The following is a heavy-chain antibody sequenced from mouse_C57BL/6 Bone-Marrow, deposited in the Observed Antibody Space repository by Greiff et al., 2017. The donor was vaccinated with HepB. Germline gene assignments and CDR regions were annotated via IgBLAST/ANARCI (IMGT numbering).Heavy chain of an antibody. D-gene: IGHD1-1*01. CDR3: ARVYGSSFHY. CDR2: IDPSDSYT. Sequence: VQLQQPGAELVMPVASVKLSCKASGYTFTSYWMHWVKQRPGQGLEWIGEIDPSDSYTNYNQKFKGKSTLTVDKSSSTAYMQLSSLTSEDSAVYYCARVYGSSFHYWGQGTSVTVSS. CDR1: GYTFTSYW. V-gene: IGHV1-69*01. J-gene: IGHJ4*01.